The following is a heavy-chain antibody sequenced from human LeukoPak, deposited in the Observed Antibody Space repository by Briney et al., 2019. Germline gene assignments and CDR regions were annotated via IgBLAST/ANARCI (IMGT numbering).Heavy chain of an antibody. CDR1: GRSISPYY. V-gene: IGHV4-34*01. CDR3: ALEEGFNVAWVFDY. Sequence: AETLSLPCTVSGRSISPYYGIWLRQPPGKGLEWIGEINHTGSTNYNPSLKSRVTISVDTSKNQFSLKLSSVTAADTAVYYCALEEGFNVAWVFDYWGQGTLVTVSS. CDR2: INHTGST. J-gene: IGHJ4*02. D-gene: IGHD5-12*01.